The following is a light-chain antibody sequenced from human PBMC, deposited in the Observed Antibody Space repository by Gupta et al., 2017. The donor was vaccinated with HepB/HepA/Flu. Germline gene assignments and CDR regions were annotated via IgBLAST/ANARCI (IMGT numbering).Light chain of an antibody. Sequence: DIVMTQYPASLAVSLGERAIINCKSSQSLLESYNNKNYLTWYQQKPGQPPKLLMYWASTREAGVPDRFSGSGSGTDFTLTISSLQAEDVAVYYCQQYYSPPITFGGGTKVEIK. CDR2: WAS. CDR3: QQYYSPPIT. V-gene: IGKV4-1*01. J-gene: IGKJ4*01. CDR1: QSLLESYNNKNY.